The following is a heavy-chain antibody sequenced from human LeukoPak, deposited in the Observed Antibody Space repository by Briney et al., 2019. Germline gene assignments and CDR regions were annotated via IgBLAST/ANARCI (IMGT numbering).Heavy chain of an antibody. CDR2: IKSKADGGTT. Sequence: GGSLRLSCAASGFTFSSAYMSWVRQAPGKGLEWVGRIKSKADGGTTNYAAPVKGRFTISRDDSKNTVYLQMNSLKAEDTAFYYCSTDGGSYWGQGTLVTVSS. D-gene: IGHD4-23*01. V-gene: IGHV3-15*01. J-gene: IGHJ4*02. CDR3: STDGGSY. CDR1: GFTFSSAY.